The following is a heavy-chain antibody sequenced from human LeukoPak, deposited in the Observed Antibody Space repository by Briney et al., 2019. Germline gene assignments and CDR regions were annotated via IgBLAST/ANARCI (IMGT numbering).Heavy chain of an antibody. CDR3: ARDRELYYDSSGYYGDAFDI. D-gene: IGHD3-22*01. V-gene: IGHV1-18*01. CDR2: ISAYNGNT. CDR1: GYTFTSYG. Sequence: VASVKVSCKASGYTFTSYGISWVRQAPGQGLERMGWISAYNGNTNYAQKLQGRVTMTTDTSTSTAYMELRSLRSDDTAVYYCARDRELYYDSSGYYGDAFDIWGQGTMVTVSS. J-gene: IGHJ3*02.